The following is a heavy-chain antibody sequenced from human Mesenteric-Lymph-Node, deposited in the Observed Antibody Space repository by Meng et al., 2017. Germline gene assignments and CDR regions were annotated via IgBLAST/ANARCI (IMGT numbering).Heavy chain of an antibody. V-gene: IGHV3-43D*03. CDR1: GFTFDDYA. CDR2: ISWDGGST. CDR3: VRGSIDWYLDY. J-gene: IGHJ4*02. Sequence: GGSLRLSCAASGFTFDDYAMHWVRQAPGKGLEWVSLISWDGGSTYYADSVKGRFTISRDNSKNTLFLQMNSLRPEDTAVYYCVRGSIDWYLDYWGQGTLVTVSS. D-gene: IGHD3-9*01.